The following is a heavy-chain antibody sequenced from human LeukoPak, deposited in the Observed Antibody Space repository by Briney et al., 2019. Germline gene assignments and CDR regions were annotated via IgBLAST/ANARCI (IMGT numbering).Heavy chain of an antibody. CDR3: ASTTVTTERIFDY. CDR1: GYTFTSYD. Sequence: ASVKVSCKASGYTFTSYDINWVRQATGQGLEWMGWMNPNSGNTGYAQKFQGRVTMTRNTSISTAYMELSRLRSDDTAVYYCASTTVTTERIFDYWGQGTLVTVSS. CDR2: MNPNSGNT. J-gene: IGHJ4*02. D-gene: IGHD4-17*01. V-gene: IGHV1-8*01.